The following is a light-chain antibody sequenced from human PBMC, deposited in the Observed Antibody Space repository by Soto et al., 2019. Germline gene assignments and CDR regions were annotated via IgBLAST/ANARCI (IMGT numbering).Light chain of an antibody. Sequence: QSALTQPPSASGSPGQSVTISCTGTSSDVGAYNYVSWYQHHPGKAPKLMIYEVSERPSGVPDRFPGSKSGNTASLTVSGLQAEDEADYFCSSYAGRNNLLFGGGTKLTVL. J-gene: IGLJ2*01. V-gene: IGLV2-8*01. CDR3: SSYAGRNNLL. CDR1: SSDVGAYNY. CDR2: EVS.